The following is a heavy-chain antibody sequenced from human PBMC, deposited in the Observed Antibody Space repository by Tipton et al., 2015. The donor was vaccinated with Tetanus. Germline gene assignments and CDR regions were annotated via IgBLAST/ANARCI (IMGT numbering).Heavy chain of an antibody. J-gene: IGHJ3*02. V-gene: IGHV4-59*01. CDR2: VHYSGST. D-gene: IGHD6-19*01. CDR3: ARIGWLQQNKPAFDI. CDR1: SGSISSYY. Sequence: TLSLTCTVSSGSISSYYWTWIRQPPGRGLEWIGYVHYSGSTNYSPSLRSRVTLSVDTSKNQFSLKLSSVTAADTAVYYCARIGWLQQNKPAFDIWGQGTVVTVSS.